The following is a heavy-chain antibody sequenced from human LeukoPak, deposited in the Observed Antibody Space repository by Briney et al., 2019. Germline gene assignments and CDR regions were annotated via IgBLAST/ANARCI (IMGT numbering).Heavy chain of an antibody. V-gene: IGHV4-38-2*02. Sequence: SETLSLTCTVSGYSISSGYYWGWIRQPPGQGLEWIGSIYHSGSTYYNPSLKSRVTISVDTSKNQSSLKLRSVTAADTAVYYCARDGPANWFDPWGQGTLVTVSS. J-gene: IGHJ5*02. CDR3: ARDGPANWFDP. CDR2: IYHSGST. CDR1: GYSISSGYY.